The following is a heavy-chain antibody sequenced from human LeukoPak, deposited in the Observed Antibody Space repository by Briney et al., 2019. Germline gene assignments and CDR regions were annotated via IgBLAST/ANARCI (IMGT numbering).Heavy chain of an antibody. V-gene: IGHV4-31*03. CDR2: IYYSGST. CDR1: GGSISSGGYY. D-gene: IGHD3-22*01. Sequence: PSETLSLTCTVSGGSISSGGYYWSWIRQHPGKGLEWIGYIYYSGSTYYNPSLKSRVTISVDTSKNQFSLKLSSVTAADTAVYYCARGALNDSSGYFLDYWGQGTVVTVSS. CDR3: ARGALNDSSGYFLDY. J-gene: IGHJ4*02.